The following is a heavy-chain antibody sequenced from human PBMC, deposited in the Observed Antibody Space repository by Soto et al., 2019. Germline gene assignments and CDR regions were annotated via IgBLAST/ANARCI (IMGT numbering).Heavy chain of an antibody. CDR2: INNSGST. CDR3: ARGVAYYGSGAPRSDY. Sequence: QVQLQQWGAGLLKPSETLSLTCAFYGGSFSGYYWSWIRQPPGKGLEWIGEINNSGSTNYNPSLKSRVTISVDTSKNQFSLKLSSVTAADTAVYYCARGVAYYGSGAPRSDYWGQGTLVTVSS. V-gene: IGHV4-34*01. CDR1: GGSFSGYY. D-gene: IGHD3-10*01. J-gene: IGHJ4*02.